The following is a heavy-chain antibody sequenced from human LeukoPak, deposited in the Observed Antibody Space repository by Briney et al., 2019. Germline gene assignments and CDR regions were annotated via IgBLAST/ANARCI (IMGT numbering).Heavy chain of an antibody. Sequence: SETLSLTCTVSGVSSSSTSYYWGWIRQPPGKGLEWIGSIYYSGSTYYNPSLKSRVTISLDASKNQFSLKLSSVTAADTAVYYCAKCKSGSSYDAFDIWGQGTMVTVSS. D-gene: IGHD1-26*01. CDR3: AKCKSGSSYDAFDI. V-gene: IGHV4-39*01. CDR1: GVSSSSTSYY. J-gene: IGHJ3*02. CDR2: IYYSGST.